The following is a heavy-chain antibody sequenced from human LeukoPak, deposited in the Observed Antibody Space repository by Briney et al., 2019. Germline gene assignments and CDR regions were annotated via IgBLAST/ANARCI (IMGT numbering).Heavy chain of an antibody. D-gene: IGHD3-9*01. CDR2: MNPNSGNT. CDR1: GYTFTSYD. V-gene: IGHV1-8*01. Sequence: GASVKVSCKASGYTFTSYDINWVRQATGQGLEWMGWMNPNSGNTGYAQKFQGRVTMTRNTSISTAYMELRSLRSEDTAVYYCATNILTGYYDFDYWGQGTLVTVSS. CDR3: ATNILTGYYDFDY. J-gene: IGHJ4*02.